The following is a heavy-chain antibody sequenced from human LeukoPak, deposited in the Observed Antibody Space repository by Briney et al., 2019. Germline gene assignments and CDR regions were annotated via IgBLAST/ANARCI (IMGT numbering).Heavy chain of an antibody. V-gene: IGHV1-69*06. Sequence: SVKVSCKASGGTFSSYAISWVRQAPGQGLEWMGGVIPIFGTANYAQKFQGRVTITADKSTSTAYMELSSLRSEDTAAYYCARADSVDTAMVAYYYYYGMDVWGKGTTVTVSS. CDR3: ARADSVDTAMVAYYYYYGMDV. J-gene: IGHJ6*04. D-gene: IGHD5-18*01. CDR1: GGTFSSYA. CDR2: VIPIFGTA.